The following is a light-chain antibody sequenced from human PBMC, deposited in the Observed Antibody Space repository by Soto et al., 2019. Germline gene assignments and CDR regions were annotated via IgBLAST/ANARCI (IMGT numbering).Light chain of an antibody. V-gene: IGKV1-39*01. J-gene: IGKJ3*01. CDR3: QQWET. CDR2: ATS. CDR1: QAIHSY. Sequence: DIQMTQSPSSLSASVGDRVTITCRASQAIHSYLNWYQQKPGKAPNLLIFATSTLQSGVPSRFSGSRSGTDFTLTSSSLQPEDFATYYCQQWETFGPGTKVDIK.